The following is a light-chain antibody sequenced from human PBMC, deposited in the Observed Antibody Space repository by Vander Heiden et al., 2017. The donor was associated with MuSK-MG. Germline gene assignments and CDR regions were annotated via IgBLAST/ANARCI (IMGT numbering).Light chain of an antibody. Sequence: QSVLTQPPSVSGAPGQRVTISCTGSSSNIGAGYDVHWYQQLPGTAPNLLIYGNSNRPSGVPDRVSGSKSGTSASLAITGLQAEEEADYYCQSYDSSLSGYVVFGGGTKLTVL. CDR1: SSNIGAGYD. CDR3: QSYDSSLSGYVV. J-gene: IGLJ2*01. V-gene: IGLV1-40*01. CDR2: GNS.